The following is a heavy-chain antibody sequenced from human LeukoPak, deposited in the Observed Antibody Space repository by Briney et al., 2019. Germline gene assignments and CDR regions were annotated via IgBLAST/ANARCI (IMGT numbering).Heavy chain of an antibody. CDR1: GFTFSNYG. CDR3: ARDLTATVTTGY. Sequence: GRSLRLSCAASGFTFSNYGFNWVRQAPAKGLEWVSYISSSGTTIDYADSVKGRFTTSRDNARNSLYLQMNSLRAEDTAVYYCARDLTATVTTGYWGQGTLVTVSS. J-gene: IGHJ4*02. V-gene: IGHV3-48*03. CDR2: ISSSGTTI. D-gene: IGHD4-17*01.